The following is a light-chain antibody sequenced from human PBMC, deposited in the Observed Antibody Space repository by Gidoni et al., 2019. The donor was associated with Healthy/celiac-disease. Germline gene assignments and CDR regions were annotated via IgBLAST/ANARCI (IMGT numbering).Light chain of an antibody. J-gene: IGKJ5*01. CDR1: QSVSTS. CDR2: EAS. V-gene: IGKV3-11*01. CDR3: QQRRDWPLT. Sequence: EIVLTQSPATLPVSPGERVTLSSRASQSVSTSLGWYQQKRGQPPRLLIYEASNRASGIPGRFSGSGSGTDFTLTITSLEPEDFAVYYCQQRRDWPLTFGQGTRLEIK.